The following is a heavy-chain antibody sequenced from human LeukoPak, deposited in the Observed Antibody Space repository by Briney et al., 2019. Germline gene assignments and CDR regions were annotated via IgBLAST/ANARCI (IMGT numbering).Heavy chain of an antibody. J-gene: IGHJ4*02. CDR1: GFTFDDYA. CDR2: MSGGGSST. V-gene: IGHV3-43*02. D-gene: IGHD3-22*01. Sequence: WGSLRLSCAASGFTFDDYAMHWVRQAPGKGLEWVSLMSGGGSSTYYADSVKGRFTISRDNSKNSLYLQMNSLRTEDTALYYCAKDGHLTYYYDSSGYYHPEYWGQGTLVTVSS. CDR3: AKDGHLTYYYDSSGYYHPEY.